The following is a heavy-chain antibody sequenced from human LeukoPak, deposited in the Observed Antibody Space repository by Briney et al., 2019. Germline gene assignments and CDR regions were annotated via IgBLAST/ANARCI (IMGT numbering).Heavy chain of an antibody. J-gene: IGHJ4*02. V-gene: IGHV3-30-3*01. Sequence: PGGSLRLSCAASGFTFSSYAMHWVRQAPGKGLEWVAVISYDGSNKYYADSVKGRFTISRDNSKNTLYLQMNSLRAEDTAVYYCARLPQNSSSLHYWGQGTLVTVSS. CDR2: ISYDGSNK. CDR3: ARLPQNSSSLHY. D-gene: IGHD6-13*01. CDR1: GFTFSSYA.